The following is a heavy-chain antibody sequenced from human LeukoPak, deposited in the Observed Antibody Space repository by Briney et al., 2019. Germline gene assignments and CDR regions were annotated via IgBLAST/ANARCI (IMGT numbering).Heavy chain of an antibody. V-gene: IGHV4-30-2*01. CDR3: ARSSGYYYTVGYFDL. CDR1: GGSISSGGYS. Sequence: SQTLSLTCAVSGGSISSGGYSWSWIRQPPGKGLEWIGYIYHSGSTYYNPSLKSRVTISVDRSKNQFSLKLSSVTAADTAVYYCARSSGYYYTVGYFDLWGRGTLVTVSS. CDR2: IYHSGST. J-gene: IGHJ2*01. D-gene: IGHD3-22*01.